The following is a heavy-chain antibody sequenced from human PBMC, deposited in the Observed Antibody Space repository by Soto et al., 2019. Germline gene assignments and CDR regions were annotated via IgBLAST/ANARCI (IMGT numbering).Heavy chain of an antibody. D-gene: IGHD2-15*01. CDR1: GGSISSFY. CDR3: ARSGEVVVFATPLYCDY. J-gene: IGHJ4*02. CDR2: IYYSWST. V-gene: IGHV4-59*08. Sequence: QVQLQESGPGLVKPSETLSLTCTLSGGSISSFYWSLIRQPPGKGLEWIGYIYYSWSTNSNPSLKSRVTISVDTSKNQFCLKLSSVTAADTAVYYCARSGEVVVFATPLYCDYWGQGTLVTVSS.